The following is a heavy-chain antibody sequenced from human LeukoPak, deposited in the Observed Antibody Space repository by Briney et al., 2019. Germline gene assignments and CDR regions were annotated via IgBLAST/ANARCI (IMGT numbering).Heavy chain of an antibody. J-gene: IGHJ4*02. D-gene: IGHD6-19*01. CDR2: ISYDGTNT. CDR3: ARGPQWLVPPVYFDY. V-gene: IGHV3-30*03. Sequence: GGSLRLSCAASGFTFSSYAMHWVRQAPGKGLEWVAVISYDGTNTDYGDSVKGRFTISRDNSKNTLYLQMNSLRAEDTAVYYCARGPQWLVPPVYFDYWGQGTLVTVSS. CDR1: GFTFSSYA.